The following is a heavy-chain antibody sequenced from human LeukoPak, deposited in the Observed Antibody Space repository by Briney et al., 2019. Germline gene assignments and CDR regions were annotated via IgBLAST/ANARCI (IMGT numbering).Heavy chain of an antibody. D-gene: IGHD4-23*01. CDR2: IYYSGST. J-gene: IGHJ4*02. Sequence: SETLSLTCTVSGGSISSYYWSWIRQPPGKGLEWIGYIYYSGSTNYNPSLKSRVTISVDTSKNQFSLKLSSVTAADTAVYYCARGLYRTVVTPGYWGQGTLVTVSS. CDR3: ARGLYRTVVTPGY. CDR1: GGSISSYY. V-gene: IGHV4-59*01.